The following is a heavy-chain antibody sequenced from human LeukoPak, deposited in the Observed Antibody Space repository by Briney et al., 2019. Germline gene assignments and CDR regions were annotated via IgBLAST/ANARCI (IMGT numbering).Heavy chain of an antibody. J-gene: IGHJ4*02. CDR2: IRGSGGST. D-gene: IGHD2-21*02. CDR1: GFAFSSYA. CDR3: ARLGVTYSFYY. Sequence: GGSLRLSCAASGFAFSSYAMTWVRQAAGKGLEWVSSIRGSGGSTYYADSVKGRLTVSRDNSKSMVYLQMSSLRAEETAVYYCARLGVTYSFYYWGQGALVTVSS. V-gene: IGHV3-23*01.